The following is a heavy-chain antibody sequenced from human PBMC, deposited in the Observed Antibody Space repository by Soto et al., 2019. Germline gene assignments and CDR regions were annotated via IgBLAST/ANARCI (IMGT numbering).Heavy chain of an antibody. Sequence: GGFLRLSCAASGFTFISYAMHWGRQAPGKGLEWVAVISYDGSNKYYADSVKGRFTISRDNSKNTLYLQMNSLRAEDTAVYYCARDPGLGRTYAFDIWGQGTMVTVSS. J-gene: IGHJ3*02. V-gene: IGHV3-30-3*01. CDR2: ISYDGSNK. CDR3: ARDPGLGRTYAFDI. CDR1: GFTFISYA.